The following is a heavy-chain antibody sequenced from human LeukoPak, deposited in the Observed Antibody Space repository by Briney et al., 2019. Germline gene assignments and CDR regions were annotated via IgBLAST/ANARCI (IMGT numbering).Heavy chain of an antibody. D-gene: IGHD1-26*01. V-gene: IGHV3-7*01. Sequence: PGGSLRLSCAASGFPFNVQTMRWVRQAPGKGLDWVASMRQDGSEIYYVDSVKGRFTISRDNPKNSLYLQMNSLRAEDTAVYYCARGGATRGRFENWGQGTLVTVSS. CDR1: GFPFNVQT. CDR2: MRQDGSEI. CDR3: ARGGATRGRFEN. J-gene: IGHJ4*02.